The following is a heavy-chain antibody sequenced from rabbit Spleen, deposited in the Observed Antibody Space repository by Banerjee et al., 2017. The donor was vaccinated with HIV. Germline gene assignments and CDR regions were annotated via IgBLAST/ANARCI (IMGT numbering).Heavy chain of an antibody. D-gene: IGHD5-1*01. CDR2: IYAGSSGST. Sequence: QEQLEESGGGLVQPEGSLTLTCTASGFSFSSSYWICWVRQAPGKGLEWIGCIYAGSSGSTYYATWAKGRFTISKTSSTTVTLQMASLTAADTATYFCARYVSVGGTNLWGPGTLVTVS. J-gene: IGHJ4*01. CDR3: ARYVSVGGTNL. CDR1: GFSFSSSYW. V-gene: IGHV1S45*01.